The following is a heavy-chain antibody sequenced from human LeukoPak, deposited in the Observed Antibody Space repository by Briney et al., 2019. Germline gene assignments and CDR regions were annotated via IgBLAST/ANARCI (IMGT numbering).Heavy chain of an antibody. Sequence: LGGSLRLSCAASGFTVSSNYMSWVRQAPGKGLEWVSVIYSGGSTYYADSVKGRFTISRDNSKNTLYLQMNSLRAEDTAVYYCARERLDAFDIWGQGTMVTVSS. CDR2: IYSGGST. V-gene: IGHV3-53*01. CDR1: GFTVSSNY. CDR3: ARERLDAFDI. J-gene: IGHJ3*02.